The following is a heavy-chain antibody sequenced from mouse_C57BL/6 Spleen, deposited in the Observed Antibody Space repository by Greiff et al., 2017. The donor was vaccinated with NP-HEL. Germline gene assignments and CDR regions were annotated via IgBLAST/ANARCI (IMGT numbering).Heavy chain of an antibody. D-gene: IGHD3-3*01. CDR2: IDPETGGT. Sequence: VQLQQSGAELVRPGASVTLSCKASGYTFTDYEMHWVKQTPVHGLEWIGAIDPETGGTAYNQKFKGKAILTADKSSNTAYMQLSSLTTEDSAIYYCARGGRAWFAYWGQGTLVTVSA. J-gene: IGHJ3*01. CDR1: GYTFTDYE. V-gene: IGHV1-15*01. CDR3: ARGGRAWFAY.